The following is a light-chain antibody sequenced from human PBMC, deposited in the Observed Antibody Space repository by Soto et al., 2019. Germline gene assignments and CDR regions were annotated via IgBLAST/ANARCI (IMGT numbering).Light chain of an antibody. Sequence: DIQMTQSPSSLSASVGDRVTITCQASQDIRTYLNWYQQKPGTAPKLLIYKESSLQSGVPSRFSGSGSGTEFTLTISSLQPDDFATYYCQQYVTAFRSFGQGTKVDIK. V-gene: IGKV1-5*03. CDR1: QDIRTY. CDR2: KES. CDR3: QQYVTAFRS. J-gene: IGKJ1*01.